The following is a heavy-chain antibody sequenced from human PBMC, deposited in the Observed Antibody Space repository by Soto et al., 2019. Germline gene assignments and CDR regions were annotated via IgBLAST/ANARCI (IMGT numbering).Heavy chain of an antibody. CDR1: GGSISSGGYS. CDR2: IYHSGST. D-gene: IGHD2-15*01. Sequence: QLQLQESGSGLVKPSQTLSLTCAVSGGSISSGGYSWSWIRQPPGKGLEWIGYIYHSGSTYYNPSLTNRVTMSGDRSMNQFSLKLSSVPAADTAWYYCARSHWGYCSGGSCLGYWGQGTLVTVSS. V-gene: IGHV4-30-2*01. J-gene: IGHJ4*02. CDR3: ARSHWGYCSGGSCLGY.